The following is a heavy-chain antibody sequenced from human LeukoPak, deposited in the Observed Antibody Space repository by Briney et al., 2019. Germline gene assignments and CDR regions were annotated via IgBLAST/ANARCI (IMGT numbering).Heavy chain of an antibody. V-gene: IGHV1-2*02. Sequence: ASVKVSCKAPGYTFTGYYMHWVRQAPGQGLEWMGWINPNSGGTNYAQKFQGRVTMTRDTSISTAYMELSRLRSDDTAVYYCARDFYGYYDSSGYYHYFDYWGQGTLVTVSS. D-gene: IGHD3-22*01. CDR2: INPNSGGT. CDR3: ARDFYGYYDSSGYYHYFDY. J-gene: IGHJ4*02. CDR1: GYTFTGYY.